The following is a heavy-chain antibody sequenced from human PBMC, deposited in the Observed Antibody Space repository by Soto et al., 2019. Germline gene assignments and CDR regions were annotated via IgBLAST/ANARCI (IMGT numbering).Heavy chain of an antibody. D-gene: IGHD6-19*01. V-gene: IGHV4-39*01. CDR2: IYYSGAN. J-gene: IGHJ5*02. CDR3: ARLAISVAGHRLFDP. Sequence: LQLQESGPGLVKPSETLSLTCTVSGGSISSSDYYWAWVRQPPGKGLEWIGSIYYSGANYYNPSLKRRVTISVDTSMGHFSRELRSVTAADTAVYYCARLAISVAGHRLFDPWGQGILVTVSS. CDR1: GGSISSSDYY.